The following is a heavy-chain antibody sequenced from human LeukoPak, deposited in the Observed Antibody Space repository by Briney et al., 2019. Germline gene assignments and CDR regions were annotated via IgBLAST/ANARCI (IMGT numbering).Heavy chain of an antibody. D-gene: IGHD3-22*01. CDR3: ARDYYDSSGYYYAHDY. CDR2: IIPIFGTA. V-gene: IGHV1-69*05. CDR1: GYTLTELS. Sequence: SVKVSCKVSGYTLTELSMHWVRQAPGQGLEWMGRIIPIFGTANYAQKFQGRVTITTDESTSTAYMELSSLRSEDTAVYYCARDYYDSSGYYYAHDYWGQGTLVTVSS. J-gene: IGHJ4*02.